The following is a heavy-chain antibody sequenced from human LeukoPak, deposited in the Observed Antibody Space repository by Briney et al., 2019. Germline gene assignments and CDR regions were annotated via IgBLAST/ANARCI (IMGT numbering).Heavy chain of an antibody. V-gene: IGHV1-69*06. D-gene: IGHD2-15*01. CDR2: IIPIFGTA. CDR1: GGTFSSYA. J-gene: IGHJ4*02. CDR3: AKTASVVVAATSSPFRSYYFDY. Sequence: ASVKVSCKASGGTFSSYAISWVRQAPGQGLEWMGGIIPIFGTANYAQKFQGRVTITADKSTSTAYMELSSLRSEDTAVYYCAKTASVVVAATSSPFRSYYFDYWGQGTLVTVSS.